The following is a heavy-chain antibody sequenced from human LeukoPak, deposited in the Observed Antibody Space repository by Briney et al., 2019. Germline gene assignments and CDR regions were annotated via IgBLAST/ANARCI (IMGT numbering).Heavy chain of an antibody. Sequence: PGGSLRLSCAASGSIPFNSYSMSWVRQAPGKGLEWVSAITSSGETTYYADSVKGRFTISRDNSKNMVYLQMNSLRAKDAATYYCAKMQGYFDYWGQGSLVTVSS. CDR1: GSIPFNSYS. CDR2: ITSSGETT. J-gene: IGHJ4*02. CDR3: AKMQGYFDY. V-gene: IGHV3-23*01.